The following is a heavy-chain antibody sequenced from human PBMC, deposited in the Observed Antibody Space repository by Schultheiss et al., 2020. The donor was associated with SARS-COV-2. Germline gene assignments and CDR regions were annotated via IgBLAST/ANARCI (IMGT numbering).Heavy chain of an antibody. CDR1: GFTFSSYG. CDR2: ISGSGGST. Sequence: GGSLRLSCAASGFTFSSYGMHWVRQAPGKGLEWVSAISGSGGSTYYADSVKGRFTISRDNSKNTLYLQMNSLRAEDTAVYYCASDSSGWYVGAFDIWGQGTMVTVSS. CDR3: ASDSSGWYVGAFDI. D-gene: IGHD6-19*01. V-gene: IGHV3-23*01. J-gene: IGHJ3*02.